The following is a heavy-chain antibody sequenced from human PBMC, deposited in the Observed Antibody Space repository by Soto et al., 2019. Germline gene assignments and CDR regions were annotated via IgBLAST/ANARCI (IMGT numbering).Heavy chain of an antibody. Sequence: ASVKVSCKASGYTFTSSAMHWVRQAPGQRLEWMGWINAGNGNTKYSQKLQGRVTMTTDTSTGTAYMELRSLRSDDTAVYYCARDQDPFYGDSLDYWGQGTLVTVSS. V-gene: IGHV1-3*01. J-gene: IGHJ4*02. D-gene: IGHD4-17*01. CDR2: INAGNGNT. CDR1: GYTFTSSA. CDR3: ARDQDPFYGDSLDY.